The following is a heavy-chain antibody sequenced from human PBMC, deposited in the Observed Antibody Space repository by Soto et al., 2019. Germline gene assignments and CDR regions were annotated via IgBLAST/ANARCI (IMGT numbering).Heavy chain of an antibody. Sequence: PSETLSLTCAVYGGSFSGYYWSLIRQPPGKGLEWIGEINHSASTNYNPSLKIRVTISVDTSKNQFSLKLSSVTAADTAVYYCARLRRGYDIQFVSSSGIRGMDVWGQGTTVTVSS. CDR3: ARLRRGYDIQFVSSSGIRGMDV. V-gene: IGHV4-34*01. J-gene: IGHJ6*02. CDR2: INHSAST. CDR1: GGSFSGYY. D-gene: IGHD5-12*01.